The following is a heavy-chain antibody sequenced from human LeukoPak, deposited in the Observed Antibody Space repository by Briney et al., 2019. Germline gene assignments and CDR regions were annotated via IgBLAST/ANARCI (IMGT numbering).Heavy chain of an antibody. CDR3: ARGSVAVDPSGWFDP. CDR1: GCTFTSYG. D-gene: IGHD6-19*01. Sequence: ASVKVSCKASGCTFTSYGISRVRQAPGQGLEWMGWISAYNGNTNYAQKLQGKVTMTTDTSTSTAYTELRSLRSDDTAVYYCARGSVAVDPSGWFDPWGQGTLVTVSS. V-gene: IGHV1-18*01. CDR2: ISAYNGNT. J-gene: IGHJ5*02.